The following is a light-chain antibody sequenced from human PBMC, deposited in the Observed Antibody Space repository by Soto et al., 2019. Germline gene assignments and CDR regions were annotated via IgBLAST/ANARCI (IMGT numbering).Light chain of an antibody. V-gene: IGLV6-57*04. CDR3: QSYGSGIQGV. J-gene: IGLJ3*02. Sequence: NFMLTQPHSVSESPGKTVTISCTRSSGNIASNYVQWYQQRPGSAPTTVIYEDNLRPSGVPDRFSGSIGRSSNSASLTISGLKTEDEADYFCQSYGSGIQGVFGGGTKLTVL. CDR2: EDN. CDR1: SGNIASNY.